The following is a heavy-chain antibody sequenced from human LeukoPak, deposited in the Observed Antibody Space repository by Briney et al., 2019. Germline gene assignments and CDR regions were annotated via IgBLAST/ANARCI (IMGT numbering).Heavy chain of an antibody. V-gene: IGHV1-24*01. CDR1: GYTLTELS. D-gene: IGHD3-10*01. J-gene: IGHJ5*02. CDR2: FDPEDGET. Sequence: ASVKVSCKVSGYTLTELSMHWVRQAPGKGLEGMGGFDPEDGETIYAQKFQGRVTMTEDTSTDTAYMELSSLRSEDTAVYYCATDVLGELGYWFDPWGQGTLVTVSS. CDR3: ATDVLGELGYWFDP.